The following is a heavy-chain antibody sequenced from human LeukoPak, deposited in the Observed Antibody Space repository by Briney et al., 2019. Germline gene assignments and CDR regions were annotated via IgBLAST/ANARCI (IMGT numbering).Heavy chain of an antibody. CDR1: GYTFSVYY. CDR2: INPNSGGT. V-gene: IGHV1-2*02. Sequence: ASVKVSCKASGYTFSVYYMHWVRQAPGQGLEWMGWINPNSGGTNYAQKFQGRVTMTRDTSISTAYMELSRLRSDGSAVYYCARAKSGYLDWLYLWGLDCWGQGTLVTVSS. D-gene: IGHD3-9*01. CDR3: ARAKSGYLDWLYLWGLDC. J-gene: IGHJ4*02.